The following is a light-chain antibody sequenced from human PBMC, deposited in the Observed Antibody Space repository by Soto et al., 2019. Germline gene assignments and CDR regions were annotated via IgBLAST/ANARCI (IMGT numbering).Light chain of an antibody. Sequence: QSALTQPASVSGSPGQSITISCTGTSSDVGGYNYVSWYQQHPGKAPKLMIYDVSNRPSGVSNRFSGSKSGSSASLAISGLRSEDEADYSCAAWDDSLSAWVFGGGTQLTVL. CDR2: DVS. V-gene: IGLV2-14*01. CDR3: AAWDDSLSAWV. CDR1: SSDVGGYNY. J-gene: IGLJ3*02.